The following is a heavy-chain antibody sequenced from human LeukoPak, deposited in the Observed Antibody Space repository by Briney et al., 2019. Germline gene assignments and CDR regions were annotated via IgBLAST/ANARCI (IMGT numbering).Heavy chain of an antibody. CDR2: FSSSGST. CDR3: ARGPYSYDSSGAFDI. CDR1: GDSISSGDYY. V-gene: IGHV4-61*02. Sequence: SETLSLTCTVSGDSISSGDYYWSGIRQPAGKGLEWIGRFSSSGSTNYNPSLKSRVTISVDTSKHQFSLKLSSVTAADTAVYFCARGPYSYDSSGAFDIWGQGTMVTVSS. J-gene: IGHJ3*02. D-gene: IGHD3-22*01.